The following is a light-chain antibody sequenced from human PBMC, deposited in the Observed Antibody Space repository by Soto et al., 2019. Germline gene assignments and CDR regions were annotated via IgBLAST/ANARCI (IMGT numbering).Light chain of an antibody. CDR3: QQYDSYPRT. CDR1: QVISKY. J-gene: IGKJ2*01. V-gene: IGKV1-16*01. Sequence: DIQMTQSPSSLSAPVGDRVTITCRASQVISKYIGWFQQKPGKAPKSLIYATSRLQSGVPTRFSGSGSGTDFTLTISSLQPEDFATYYCQQYDSYPRTFGQGTKLE. CDR2: ATS.